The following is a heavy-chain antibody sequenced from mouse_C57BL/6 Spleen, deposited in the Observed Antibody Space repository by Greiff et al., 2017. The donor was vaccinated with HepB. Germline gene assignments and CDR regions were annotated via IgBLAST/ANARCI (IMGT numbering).Heavy chain of an antibody. J-gene: IGHJ4*01. CDR3: ARDTTVVALYYAMDY. V-gene: IGHV3-6*01. CDR1: GYSITSGYY. CDR2: ISYDGSN. D-gene: IGHD1-1*01. Sequence: EVKLVESGPGLVKPSQSLSLTCSVTGYSITSGYYWNWIRQFPGNKLEWMGYISYDGSNNYNPSLKNRISITRDTSKNQFFLKLNSVTTEDTATYYCARDTTVVALYYAMDYWGQGTSVTVSS.